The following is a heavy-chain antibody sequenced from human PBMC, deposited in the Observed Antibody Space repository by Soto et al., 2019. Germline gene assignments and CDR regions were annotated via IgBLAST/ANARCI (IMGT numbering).Heavy chain of an antibody. CDR1: GFTFSSYG. CDR2: ISYDGSNK. CDR3: AKDRHDYSNHFDH. D-gene: IGHD4-4*01. V-gene: IGHV3-30*18. Sequence: QVRLVESGGGVVQPGRSLRLSCAASGFTFSSYGMHWVRQAPGKGLEWVTVISYDGSNKYYVDPVKGRFTISRDNSETTLYLEMNSLRAEATAVYYCAKDRHDYSNHFDHWGQGTLVTVSS. J-gene: IGHJ4*02.